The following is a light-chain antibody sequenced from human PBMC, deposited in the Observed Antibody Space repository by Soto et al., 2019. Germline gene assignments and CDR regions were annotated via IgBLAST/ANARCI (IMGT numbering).Light chain of an antibody. CDR2: RNN. CDR3: AAWDDSLSGRYV. CDR1: SSNIGSNY. J-gene: IGLJ1*01. Sequence: QSALTQPPSASRTPGQRVTISCSGSSSNIGSNYVYWYQQLPGTAPKLLIYRNNQRPSGVPDRFSGSKSGTSASLAISGLRSEDEAEYYCAAWDDSLSGRYVFGTGTKVTVL. V-gene: IGLV1-47*01.